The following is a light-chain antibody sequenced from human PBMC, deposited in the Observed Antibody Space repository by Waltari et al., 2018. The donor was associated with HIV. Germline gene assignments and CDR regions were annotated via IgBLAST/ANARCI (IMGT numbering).Light chain of an antibody. CDR3: QESYIIPLT. CDR1: QSISNY. J-gene: IGKJ4*01. Sequence: DIQMTQSPSSLSASVGDRVTITCRASQSISNYLNWYQQKPGKAPKFLIFAASNLESGVPSRFSGSGSGTDFTLTISSLQPEDFATYYCQESYIIPLTFGGGTKVEIK. CDR2: AAS. V-gene: IGKV1-39*01.